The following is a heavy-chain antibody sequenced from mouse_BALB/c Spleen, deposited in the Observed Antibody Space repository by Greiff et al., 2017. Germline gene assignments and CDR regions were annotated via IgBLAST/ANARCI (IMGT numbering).Heavy chain of an antibody. CDR3: ARDRGYYGSSPFDY. J-gene: IGHJ2*01. Sequence: EVQRVESGGGLVKPGGSLKLSCAASGFTFSSYAMSWVRQTPEKRLEWVATISSGGSYTYYPDSVKGRFTISRDNAKNNLYLQMSSLKSEDTAMYYCARDRGYYGSSPFDYWGQGTTLTVSS. D-gene: IGHD1-1*01. V-gene: IGHV5-6-4*01. CDR1: GFTFSSYA. CDR2: ISSGGSYT.